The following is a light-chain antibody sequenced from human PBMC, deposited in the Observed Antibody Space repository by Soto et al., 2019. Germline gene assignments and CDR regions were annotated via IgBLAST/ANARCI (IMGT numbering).Light chain of an antibody. J-gene: IGLJ1*01. Sequence: QPGPAQPGAGSESPGQAIPYPFTRKKNDVGGYNFVSWYQQHPGEAPKLIIHEVTNRPSGVSDRFSGSKSGNTAPLTISGLQADDEADYYCSSHTAYNTRVFGSGTKVTVL. CDR1: KNDVGGYNF. V-gene: IGLV2-14*01. CDR2: EVT. CDR3: SSHTAYNTRV.